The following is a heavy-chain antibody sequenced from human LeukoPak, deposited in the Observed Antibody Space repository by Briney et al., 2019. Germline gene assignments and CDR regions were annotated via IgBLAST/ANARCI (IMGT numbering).Heavy chain of an antibody. Sequence: SETLSLTCTVSGGSISSYYWSWIRQPPGKGLEWIGYIYYSGSTNYNPSLKSRVTISVDTPKNQFSLKLSSVTAADTAVYYCARTDTYYYDSSGYPQRGYYFDYWGQGTLVTVSS. D-gene: IGHD3-22*01. J-gene: IGHJ4*02. V-gene: IGHV4-59*01. CDR3: ARTDTYYYDSSGYPQRGYYFDY. CDR1: GGSISSYY. CDR2: IYYSGST.